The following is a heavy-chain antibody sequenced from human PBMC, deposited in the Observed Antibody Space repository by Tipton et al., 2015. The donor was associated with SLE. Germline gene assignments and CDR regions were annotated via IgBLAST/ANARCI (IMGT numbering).Heavy chain of an antibody. CDR2: IYTSGST. CDR1: GGSISSGSYY. Sequence: LRLSCTVSGGSISSGSYYWSWIRQPAGKGLEWIGRIYTSGSTNYNPSLKSRVTISVDTSKNQFSLKLNSVTAADTAVYYCARYPQGCSGSTCYSGYWYFDLWGRGTLVSVSS. D-gene: IGHD2-15*01. CDR3: ARYPQGCSGSTCYSGYWYFDL. J-gene: IGHJ2*01. V-gene: IGHV4-61*02.